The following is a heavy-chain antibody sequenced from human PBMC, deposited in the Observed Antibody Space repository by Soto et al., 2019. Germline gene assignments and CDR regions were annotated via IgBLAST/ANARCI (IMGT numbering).Heavy chain of an antibody. CDR2: ISDSGVDT. V-gene: IGHV3-23*01. Sequence: EVQVLESGGELIQPGGSLRLSCAASGFIFRAYAMSWVRQAPGKGLEWVSSISDSGVDTWHADSVKGRFAISRDNSMSTLFLQTSSLRVEDTAVYYCVKGSRDGRPYYFDHWGQGTLLTVSS. CDR1: GFIFRAYA. CDR3: VKGSRDGRPYYFDH. D-gene: IGHD2-21*01. J-gene: IGHJ4*02.